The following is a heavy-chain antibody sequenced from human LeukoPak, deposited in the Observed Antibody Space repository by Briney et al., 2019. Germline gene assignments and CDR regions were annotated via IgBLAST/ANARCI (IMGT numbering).Heavy chain of an antibody. CDR3: ARDRIYDA. V-gene: IGHV1-2*02. Sequence: ASVKDSCKASGYTFGAYYIHWVRQAPRQGLEWMGWIHPNNGGTNYPQKFQGRVTMTKDSSITTAYLELNRLTSDDTAVYYSARDRIYDAWGQGTLVTVSS. J-gene: IGHJ5*02. D-gene: IGHD5-12*01. CDR1: GYTFGAYY. CDR2: IHPNNGGT.